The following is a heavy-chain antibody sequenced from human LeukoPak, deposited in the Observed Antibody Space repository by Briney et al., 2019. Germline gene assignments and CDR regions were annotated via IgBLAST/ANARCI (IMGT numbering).Heavy chain of an antibody. CDR1: GDSVSSSSYY. Sequence: SETLSLTCSVSGDSVSSSSYYWGWIRQPPGKGLEDIGCIYHSGSTFYNPSLGSRVTISVDTSENHFSLKLSSVTAADTAVYYCARLKGYYIDFWGQGTLVTVSS. J-gene: IGHJ4*02. CDR2: IYHSGST. V-gene: IGHV4-39*02. CDR3: ARLKGYYIDF.